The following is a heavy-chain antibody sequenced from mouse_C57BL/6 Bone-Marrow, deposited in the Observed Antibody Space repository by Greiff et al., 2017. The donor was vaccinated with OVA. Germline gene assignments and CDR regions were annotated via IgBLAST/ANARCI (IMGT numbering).Heavy chain of an antibody. CDR2: IYPSDSET. Sequence: QVQLKQPGAELVRPGSSVKLSCKASGYTFTSYWMDWVKQRPGQGLEWIGNIYPSDSETHYNQKFKDKATLTVDKSSSTAYMQLSSLTSEDSAVYYSAITTVVGCHRDYWGQGTTLTVSS. CDR1: GYTFTSYW. CDR3: AITTVVGCHRDY. V-gene: IGHV1-61*01. J-gene: IGHJ2*01. D-gene: IGHD1-1*01.